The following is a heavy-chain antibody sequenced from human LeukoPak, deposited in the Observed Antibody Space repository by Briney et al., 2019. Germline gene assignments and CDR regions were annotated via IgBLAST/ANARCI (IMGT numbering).Heavy chain of an antibody. CDR1: GGTFSSYA. D-gene: IGHD1-1*01. J-gene: IGHJ4*02. V-gene: IGHV1-46*01. CDR3: SIYKTATTHFDY. Sequence: ASVKVSCKASGGTFSSYAISWVRQAPGQGLEWMGGIIPSGGSTSYAQKFQGRVTMTRDTSTSTVYMELSSLRSEDTAVYYCSIYKTATTHFDYWGQGTLVTVSS. CDR2: IIPSGGST.